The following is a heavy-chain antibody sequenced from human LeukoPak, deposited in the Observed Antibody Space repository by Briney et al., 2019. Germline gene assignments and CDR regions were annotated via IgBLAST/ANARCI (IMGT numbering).Heavy chain of an antibody. CDR2: ISGSGGST. CDR3: AKVGYYYYMDV. J-gene: IGHJ6*03. V-gene: IGHV3-23*01. Sequence: PGGSLRLSCAASGFTFSGYAMTWVRQAPGKGLEWVSSISGSGGSTYYADSVKGRLTISRDNSKNKLYLQMSSLRADDTAVYYCAKVGYYYYMDVWGKGTTVTVSS. CDR1: GFTFSGYA. D-gene: IGHD6-13*01.